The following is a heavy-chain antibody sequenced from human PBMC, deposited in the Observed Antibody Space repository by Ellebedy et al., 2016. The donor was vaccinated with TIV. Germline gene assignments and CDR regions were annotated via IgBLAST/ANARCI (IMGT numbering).Heavy chain of an antibody. Sequence: SETLSLTCTVSGGSISSYYWSWIRQPPGKGLEWIGYIYYSGSTNYNPSLKSRVTISVDTSKNQFSLTLSSVTAADTAVYYCARRQVRDYDFWSGYSGDYYGMDVWGQGTTVTVSS. CDR2: IYYSGST. CDR1: GGSISSYY. V-gene: IGHV4-59*08. CDR3: ARRQVRDYDFWSGYSGDYYGMDV. D-gene: IGHD3-3*01. J-gene: IGHJ6*02.